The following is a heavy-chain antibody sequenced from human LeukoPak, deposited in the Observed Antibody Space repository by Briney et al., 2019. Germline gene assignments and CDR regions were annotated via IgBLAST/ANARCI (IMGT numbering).Heavy chain of an antibody. V-gene: IGHV4-34*01. D-gene: IGHD1-26*01. Sequence: SETLSLTCAVYGGSFSGYYWSWIRQPPGKGLEWIGEINHSGSTNYNPSLKSRVTISVDTSKNQFSLKLSSVTAADTAVYYCASGSYWRLDYWGQGTLVTVSS. CDR1: GGSFSGYY. J-gene: IGHJ4*02. CDR3: ASGSYWRLDY. CDR2: INHSGST.